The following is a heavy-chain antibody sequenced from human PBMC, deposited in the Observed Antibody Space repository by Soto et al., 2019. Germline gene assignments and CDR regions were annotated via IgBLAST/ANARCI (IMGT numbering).Heavy chain of an antibody. CDR1: GYTFTNYD. D-gene: IGHD5-12*01. J-gene: IGHJ5*02. CDR3: ARVSGYYPPPP. CDR2: INAGNGNT. V-gene: IGHV1-3*01. Sequence: GASVKVSCKASGYTFTNYDTHWVRQAPGQWLEWMGWINAGNGNTKYSQKIQGRVTITRDTSASTAYMELSSLRSEDTAVYYCARVSGYYPPPPWAQETLVTVPS.